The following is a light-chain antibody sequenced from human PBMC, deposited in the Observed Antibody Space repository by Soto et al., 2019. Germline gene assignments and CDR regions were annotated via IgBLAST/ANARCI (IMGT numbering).Light chain of an antibody. CDR1: SSDVGGYNY. CDR3: SSYTSSRLV. CDR2: DIS. V-gene: IGLV2-14*01. Sequence: QSVLTQPASVSGSPGQSITISCTGTSSDVGGYNYVSWYQQHPGKAPKRMIYDISNRPSGVSNRFSGSKSGNTASLTISGLQAEDEADYYCSSYTSSRLVFGGGTKLTVL. J-gene: IGLJ2*01.